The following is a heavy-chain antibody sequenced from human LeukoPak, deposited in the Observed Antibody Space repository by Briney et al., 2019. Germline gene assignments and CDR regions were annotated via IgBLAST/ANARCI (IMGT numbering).Heavy chain of an antibody. CDR2: ISTSGSTI. CDR3: ARDCSGGARGWFDP. V-gene: IGHV3-48*04. J-gene: IGHJ5*02. Sequence: PGGSLRLSCAASGFTFSSYNMNWVRQAPGKGLEWVSYISTSGSTIYYADSVKGRFTISRDNAKNSLYLQMNSLRADDTAVYYCARDCSGGARGWFDPWGQGTLVTVSS. CDR1: GFTFSSYN. D-gene: IGHD2-8*02.